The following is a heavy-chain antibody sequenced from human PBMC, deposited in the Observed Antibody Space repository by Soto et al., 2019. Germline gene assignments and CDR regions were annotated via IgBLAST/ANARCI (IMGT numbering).Heavy chain of an antibody. Sequence: ASVKVSCKASGYTFTCYYMHWVRQAPGQGLEWMGWINPNSGGTNYAQKFQGWVTMTRDTSISTAYMELSRLRSDDTAVYYCARADVDIVATITYYFDYWGQGTLVTVSS. J-gene: IGHJ4*02. CDR1: GYTFTCYY. CDR2: INPNSGGT. D-gene: IGHD5-12*01. V-gene: IGHV1-2*04. CDR3: ARADVDIVATITYYFDY.